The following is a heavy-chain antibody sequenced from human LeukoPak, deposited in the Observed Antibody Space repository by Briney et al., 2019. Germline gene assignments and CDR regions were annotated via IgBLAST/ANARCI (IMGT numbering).Heavy chain of an antibody. V-gene: IGHV3-7*01. CDR2: TKQDGSEK. J-gene: IGHJ4*02. CDR3: GYSSGWIFDY. D-gene: IGHD6-19*01. CDR1: GFTFSSYW. Sequence: PGGSLRLSCAASGFTFSSYWMSWVRQAPGKGLEWVANTKQDGSEKHCVDSVKGRFTISRDNAKNSLYLQMNSLRDEDTAVYYCGYSSGWIFDYWGQGTQVTVSS.